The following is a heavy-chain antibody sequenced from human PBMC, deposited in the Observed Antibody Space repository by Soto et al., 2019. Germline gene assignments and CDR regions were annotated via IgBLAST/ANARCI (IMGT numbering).Heavy chain of an antibody. CDR3: ARGVELRATTAIRGYFDS. CDR2: ICGGGST. D-gene: IGHD1-26*01. J-gene: IGHJ4*02. Sequence: SETLSLTCTVSGDSISSGDYFWSLIRQPPGKGLEWVGYICGGGSTYNNPPRTCRVTISADTSTNQFSLKLNSATAADNAIYSCARGVELRATTAIRGYFDSWGQGTLVTVSS. V-gene: IGHV4-30-4*01. CDR1: GDSISSGDYF.